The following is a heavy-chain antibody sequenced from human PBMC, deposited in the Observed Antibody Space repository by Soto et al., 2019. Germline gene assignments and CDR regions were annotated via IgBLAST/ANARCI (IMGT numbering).Heavy chain of an antibody. Sequence: SETLSLTCTVSGGSISSYYWSWIRQPPGKGLEWIGYIYYSGSTNYNPSLKSRVTISVDTSKNQFSLKLSSVTAADTAVYYCAREHLGISGDAFDIWGQGTMVTVSS. J-gene: IGHJ3*02. CDR1: GGSISSYY. D-gene: IGHD7-27*01. CDR2: IYYSGST. CDR3: AREHLGISGDAFDI. V-gene: IGHV4-59*01.